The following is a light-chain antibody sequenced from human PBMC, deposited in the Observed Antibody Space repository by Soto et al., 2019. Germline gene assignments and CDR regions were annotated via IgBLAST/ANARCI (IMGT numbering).Light chain of an antibody. CDR2: DNV. CDR3: RSWDNNLRAYV. Sequence: QSVLTQPTSVSATPGQKVTMSCSGSDSNLGRNYVSWYQQLPGTAPRLLIYDNVYRFSGIPARFSASKSGTSATLGIAGLQPGDEGDYYCRSWDNNLRAYVFGTGTKVTVL. J-gene: IGLJ1*01. V-gene: IGLV1-51*01. CDR1: DSNLGRNY.